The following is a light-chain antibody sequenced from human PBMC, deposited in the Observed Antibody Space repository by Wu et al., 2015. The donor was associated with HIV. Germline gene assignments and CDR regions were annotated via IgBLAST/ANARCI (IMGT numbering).Light chain of an antibody. V-gene: IGKV3-20*01. CDR2: GAS. Sequence: ENVLTQSPAILSLSPGERATLSCKASQSVGIFLAWYQQRDGQSPRLLIYGASNRATGIPARFSGSGSGTDFTLTISRLEPEDFAVYYCQQYGSSPRTFGQGTKVEIK. CDR3: QQYGSSPRT. J-gene: IGKJ1*01. CDR1: QSVGIF.